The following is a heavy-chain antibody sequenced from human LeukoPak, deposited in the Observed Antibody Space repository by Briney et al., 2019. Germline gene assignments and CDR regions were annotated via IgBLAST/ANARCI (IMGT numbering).Heavy chain of an antibody. V-gene: IGHV1-18*01. Sequence: GASVKVSCKASGYTFTNYGISWVRQAPGQGLEWMGRISAYNANTNYAQKFQGRVTMTTDTSTSTAYMEVRSLRSDDTAVYFCARDHWRWLAYFDYWGQGTLVTVSS. D-gene: IGHD6-19*01. J-gene: IGHJ4*02. CDR2: ISAYNANT. CDR3: ARDHWRWLAYFDY. CDR1: GYTFTNYG.